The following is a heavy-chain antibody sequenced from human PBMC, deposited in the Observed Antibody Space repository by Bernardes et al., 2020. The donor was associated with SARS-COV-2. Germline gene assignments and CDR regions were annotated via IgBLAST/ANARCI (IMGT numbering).Heavy chain of an antibody. V-gene: IGHV3-73*01. D-gene: IGHD6-6*01. J-gene: IGHJ6*02. CDR3: TRRAARPSDYYYYYGMDV. CDR1: GFTFSGSA. Sequence: GGSLRLSCAASGFTFSGSAMHWVRQASGKGLEWVGRIRSKANSYATAYAASVKGRFTISRDDSKNTAYLQMNSLKTEDTAVYYCTRRAARPSDYYYYYGMDVWGQGTTVTVSS. CDR2: IRSKANSYAT.